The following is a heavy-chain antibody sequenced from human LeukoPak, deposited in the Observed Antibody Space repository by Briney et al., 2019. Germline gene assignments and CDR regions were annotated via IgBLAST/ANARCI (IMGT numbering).Heavy chain of an antibody. CDR2: ISSSSSDI. Sequence: GGSLRLSCAASGFTFSSYWMHWVRQAPGKGLEWVSSISSSSSDIYYADSVKGRFTISRDNAKNSLYLQMNSLRAEDTAVYYCARTSYCTNGVCYNRYYFDYWGQGTLVTVSS. D-gene: IGHD2-8*01. CDR3: ARTSYCTNGVCYNRYYFDY. J-gene: IGHJ4*02. CDR1: GFTFSSYW. V-gene: IGHV3-21*01.